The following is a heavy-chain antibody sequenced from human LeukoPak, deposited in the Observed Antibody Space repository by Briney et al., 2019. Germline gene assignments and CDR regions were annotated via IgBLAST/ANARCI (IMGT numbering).Heavy chain of an antibody. D-gene: IGHD6-25*01. CDR2: IRHNGIDK. CDR3: AKDRGTSLCDAFDI. J-gene: IGHJ3*02. V-gene: IGHV3-30*02. Sequence: PWGSLRLSCAAPGFTFSSYGMHWVRQAPGKGLEWVAFIRHNGIDKYLADSLKGRFIISRDNSKNTLYLLMDSLRAEDTAIYYCAKDRGTSLCDAFDICGQGTMVTVSS. CDR1: GFTFSSYG.